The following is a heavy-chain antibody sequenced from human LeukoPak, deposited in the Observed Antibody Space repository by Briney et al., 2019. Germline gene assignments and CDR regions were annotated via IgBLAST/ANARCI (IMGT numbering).Heavy chain of an antibody. V-gene: IGHV3-48*01. J-gene: IGHJ4*02. Sequence: GGSLRLSCAASGFTFRTYSMNWVRQAPGKGLEWVSYISGSSSFIYYAESVKGRFTISRDNAKNFLILQADSLRPEDTAVYYCARDESPNYGYYAFFDNWGRGTLVTVSS. CDR2: ISGSSSFI. D-gene: IGHD4-17*01. CDR1: GFTFRTYS. CDR3: ARDESPNYGYYAFFDN.